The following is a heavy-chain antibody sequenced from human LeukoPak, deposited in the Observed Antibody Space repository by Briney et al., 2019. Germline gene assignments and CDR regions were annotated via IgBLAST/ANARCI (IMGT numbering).Heavy chain of an antibody. CDR2: ISLISGFT. V-gene: IGHV1-2*02. CDR1: GYTFTAYF. CDR3: ARVYNANDGNAYLEY. J-gene: IGHJ4*02. Sequence: GAADKVSCKASGYTFTAYFIHWLRQAPGQGLEWLGSISLISGFTEYDQTFQGRGAMTRDSSLSTAYMELSRLRSDDTAVYFCARVYNANDGNAYLEYWGQGTLVTVSS. D-gene: IGHD3-3*01.